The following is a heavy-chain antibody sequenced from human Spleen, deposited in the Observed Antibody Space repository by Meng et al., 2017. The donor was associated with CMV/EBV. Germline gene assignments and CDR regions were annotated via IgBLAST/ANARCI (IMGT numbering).Heavy chain of an antibody. D-gene: IGHD3-10*01. CDR3: ALTMVRGVMSHYFDY. CDR1: GGSFSGYY. J-gene: IGHJ4*02. V-gene: IGHV4-34*01. CDR2: INHSGST. Sequence: GSLRLSCAVYGGSFSGYYWSWIRQPPGKGLEWIGEINHSGSTNYNPSLKSRVTISVDTSKNQFSLKLSSVTAADTAVYYCALTMVRGVMSHYFDYWGQGTLVTVSS.